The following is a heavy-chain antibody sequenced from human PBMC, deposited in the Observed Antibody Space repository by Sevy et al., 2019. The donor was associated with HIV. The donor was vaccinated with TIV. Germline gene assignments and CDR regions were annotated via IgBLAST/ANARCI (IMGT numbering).Heavy chain of an antibody. Sequence: SETLCLTCTVSGGSISSGGYYWSWIRQHPGKGLEWIGYIYYSGSTYYNPSLKSRVTISVDTSKNQFSLKLSSVTAADTAVYYCARDSGCSSTSCYRKQGAFDIWGQGTMVTVSS. D-gene: IGHD2-2*02. CDR2: IYYSGST. CDR3: ARDSGCSSTSCYRKQGAFDI. J-gene: IGHJ3*02. CDR1: GGSISSGGYY. V-gene: IGHV4-31*03.